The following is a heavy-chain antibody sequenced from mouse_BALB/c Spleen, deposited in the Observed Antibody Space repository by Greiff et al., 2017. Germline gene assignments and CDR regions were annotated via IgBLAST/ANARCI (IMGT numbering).Heavy chain of an antibody. J-gene: IGHJ2*01. V-gene: IGHV5-17*02. CDR1: GFTFSSFG. CDR3: ARSDRLYYFDY. CDR2: ISSGSSTI. D-gene: IGHD2-14*01. Sequence: EVKVVESGGGLVQPGGSRKLSCAASGFTFSSFGMHWVRQCPEKGLEWVAYISSGSSTIYYADTVKGQFTISRDNTKNTQFLQMTSLRSKDTAMYDCARSDRLYYFDYWGQGTTLTVSA.